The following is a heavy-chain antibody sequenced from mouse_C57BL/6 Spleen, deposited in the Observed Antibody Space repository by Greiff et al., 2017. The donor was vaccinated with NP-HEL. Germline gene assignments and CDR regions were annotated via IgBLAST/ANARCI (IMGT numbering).Heavy chain of an antibody. CDR1: GFSLTSYA. CDR2: IWTGGGT. D-gene: IGHD2-4*01. J-gene: IGHJ1*03. V-gene: IGHV2-9-1*01. Sequence: QVQLKESGPGLVAPSQRLSIPCTVSGFSLTSYAISWVRQPPGKGLEWLGVIWTGGGTNYISALKSRLSISKDNSKSQVFLKMNSLQTDDTARYYCASMITEALYYWDWYFDVWGTGTTLTVSS. CDR3: ASMITEALYYWDWYFDV.